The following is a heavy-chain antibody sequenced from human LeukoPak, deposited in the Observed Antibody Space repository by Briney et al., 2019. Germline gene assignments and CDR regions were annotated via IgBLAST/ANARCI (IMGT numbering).Heavy chain of an antibody. J-gene: IGHJ4*02. CDR3: ATLRRSGWYIGD. Sequence: GASVKVSCKASGYNFTDYYIHWVRQAPGQGLEWMGWINPYSGGTNYAEKFQGRVTMTRDTSITTAYMELSSLRSDDTAIYYCATLRRSGWYIGDWGQGTLVTVSS. CDR2: INPYSGGT. V-gene: IGHV1-2*02. D-gene: IGHD6-19*01. CDR1: GYNFTDYY.